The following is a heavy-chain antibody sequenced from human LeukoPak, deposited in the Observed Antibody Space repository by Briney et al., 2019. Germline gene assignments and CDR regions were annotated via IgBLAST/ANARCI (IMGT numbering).Heavy chain of an antibody. J-gene: IGHJ4*02. CDR3: ARLGTFDY. CDR2: IYAGDSDT. D-gene: IGHD3-16*01. Sequence: GGSLNSPCKAPESSFTSNWIAWLRKLHGKGLVWMGIIYAGDSDTRYSPSFQGQVTIPADKSSSTVYLQWNSLKASDSAMYYCARLGTFDYWGEGALVTVSS. V-gene: IGHV5-51*01. CDR1: ESSFTSNW.